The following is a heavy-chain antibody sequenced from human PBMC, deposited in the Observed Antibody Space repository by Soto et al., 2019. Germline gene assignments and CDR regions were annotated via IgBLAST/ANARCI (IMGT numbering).Heavy chain of an antibody. CDR1: GFTFSSYG. D-gene: IGHD3-22*01. CDR2: ISYDGSNK. Sequence: PGGSLRLSCAASGFTFSSYGMHWVRQAPGKGLEWVAVISYDGSNKYYADSVKGRFTISRDNSKNTLYLQMNGLRAEDTAVYYCAKPMITYYYDSSDWYFDLWGRGTLVTVSS. V-gene: IGHV3-30*18. CDR3: AKPMITYYYDSSDWYFDL. J-gene: IGHJ2*01.